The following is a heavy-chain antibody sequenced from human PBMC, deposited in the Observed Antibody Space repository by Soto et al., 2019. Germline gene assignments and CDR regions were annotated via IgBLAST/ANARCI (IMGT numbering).Heavy chain of an antibody. V-gene: IGHV3-23*01. CDR3: AKDGRVVITHYYYYCMDV. J-gene: IGHJ6*02. D-gene: IGHD3-22*01. Sequence: EVQLLESGGGLVQPGGSLRLSCAASGFTFSSYAMSWVGQAPGKGVEWVSAISGSGGSTYYADSVKGRFTISRDNSKNTLYLQMNSLRAEDTAVYYFAKDGRVVITHYYYYCMDVWGQGTTVTVSS. CDR2: ISGSGGST. CDR1: GFTFSSYA.